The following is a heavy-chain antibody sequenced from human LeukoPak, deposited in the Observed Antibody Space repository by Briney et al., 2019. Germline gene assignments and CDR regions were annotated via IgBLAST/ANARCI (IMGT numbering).Heavy chain of an antibody. D-gene: IGHD1-26*01. CDR1: GFTFSTYT. V-gene: IGHV3-48*02. Sequence: GGSLRLSCVASGFTFSTYTMNWIRQAPGKGLEWVSHITASGTAMFYADSVKGRFTISRDNAKNSLYLQMNSLRDEDTAVYYCASSGSYRFDYWGQGTLVTVSS. CDR3: ASSGSYRFDY. CDR2: ITASGTAM. J-gene: IGHJ4*02.